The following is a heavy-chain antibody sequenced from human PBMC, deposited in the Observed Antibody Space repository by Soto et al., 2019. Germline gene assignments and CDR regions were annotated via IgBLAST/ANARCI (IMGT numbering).Heavy chain of an antibody. CDR1: GGSVSSGGYY. CDR3: ARGEAGDKVYF. J-gene: IGHJ4*02. CDR2: IYNSGST. V-gene: IGHV4-30-4*01. Sequence: SETLSLTCTVYGGSVSSGGYYWSWIRQPPGKGLEWIGHIYNSGSTYSNPSLRGRVTISVDTSKNQFSLKLSSVTAADTAVYFCARGEAGDKVYFWGQGTLVTVSS. D-gene: IGHD7-27*01.